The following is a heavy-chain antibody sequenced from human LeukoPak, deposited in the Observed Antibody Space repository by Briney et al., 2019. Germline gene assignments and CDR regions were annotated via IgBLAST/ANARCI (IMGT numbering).Heavy chain of an antibody. V-gene: IGHV4-4*07. D-gene: IGHD1-26*01. CDR3: ARDDNSEYSDDAFDI. CDR2: IHTSASI. CDR1: GASIRSYS. Sequence: SETLSLTCSVSGASIRSYSWSWLRQPAGKGLEWIGRIHTSASIEYNPSLKSRVTMSVDTSKNQFSLKLNSVTAADTAVYFCARDDNSEYSDDAFDIWGQGTLVTVSS. J-gene: IGHJ3*02.